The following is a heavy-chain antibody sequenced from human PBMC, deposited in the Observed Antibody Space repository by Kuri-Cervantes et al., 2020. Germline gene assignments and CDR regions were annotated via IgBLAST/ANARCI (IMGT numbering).Heavy chain of an antibody. D-gene: IGHD3-10*01. CDR1: GGTFSSYA. CDR3: ARVVITMVQGVIPRYFDY. Sequence: SVKVSCKASGGTFSSYAISWVRQAPGQGLEWMGGIIPIFGTANYAQKFQGRVTITADKSTSTAYMELSSLRSEDTAVYYCARVVITMVQGVIPRYFDYWGQGTLVTVSS. CDR2: IIPIFGTA. V-gene: IGHV1-69*06. J-gene: IGHJ4*02.